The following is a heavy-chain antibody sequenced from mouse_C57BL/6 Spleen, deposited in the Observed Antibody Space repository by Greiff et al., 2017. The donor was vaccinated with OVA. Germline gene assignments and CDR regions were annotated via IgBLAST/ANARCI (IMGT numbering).Heavy chain of an antibody. V-gene: IGHV1-39*01. D-gene: IGHD2-3*01. J-gene: IGHJ1*03. CDR2: IKPNYGTT. CDR1: GYSFTDYH. Sequence: EVQLQQSGPELVKPGASVKISCKASGYSFTDYHMHWVKQRNGKSREWIGVIKPNYGTTRYNQKFKGKATLTVDQSSSTAYMQLNSLTSEYSAVYYCARRPSDGYYPCYFDVWGTGTTVTVSS. CDR3: ARRPSDGYYPCYFDV.